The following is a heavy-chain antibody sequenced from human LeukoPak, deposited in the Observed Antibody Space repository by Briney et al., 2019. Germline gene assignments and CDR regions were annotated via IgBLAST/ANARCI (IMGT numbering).Heavy chain of an antibody. Sequence: PSETLSLTCTVSGGSVSSGSYYWSWIRQPPGKGLEWIGYIYYSGSTNYNPSLKSRVTISVDTSKNQLSLKLSSVTAADTAVYYCARMLPDSSGYYYGAEFDYWGQGTLVTVSS. CDR1: GGSVSSGSYY. CDR3: ARMLPDSSGYYYGAEFDY. D-gene: IGHD3-22*01. CDR2: IYYSGST. V-gene: IGHV4-61*01. J-gene: IGHJ4*02.